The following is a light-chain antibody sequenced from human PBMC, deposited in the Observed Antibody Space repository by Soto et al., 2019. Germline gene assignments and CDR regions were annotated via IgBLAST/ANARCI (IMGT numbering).Light chain of an antibody. Sequence: DIQMTQSPSSVSASVGDSVTITCRASQAFSGWVAWYQQKPGKVPKLLIYAASTLQSGVPSRFSGSESGTDYTLTISNLQPEEFATYNWQQANSFPTMFGQGTKVEIK. CDR1: QAFSGW. J-gene: IGKJ1*01. V-gene: IGKV1-12*01. CDR3: QQANSFPTM. CDR2: AAS.